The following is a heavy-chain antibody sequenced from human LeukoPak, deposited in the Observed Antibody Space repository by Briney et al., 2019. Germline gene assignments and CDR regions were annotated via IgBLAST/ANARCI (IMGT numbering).Heavy chain of an antibody. Sequence: SETLSLTCTVSGGSISSGIYYWSWVRQPPGKGLEWIGFIYYSGTAYYSPSLKSRVTISVDTSKNQFSLKLSSVTAADTAVYYCARAPGIAVAGTHTFDYWGQGTLVTVSS. V-gene: IGHV4-30-4*01. D-gene: IGHD6-19*01. CDR3: ARAPGIAVAGTHTFDY. J-gene: IGHJ4*02. CDR2: IYYSGTA. CDR1: GGSISSGIYY.